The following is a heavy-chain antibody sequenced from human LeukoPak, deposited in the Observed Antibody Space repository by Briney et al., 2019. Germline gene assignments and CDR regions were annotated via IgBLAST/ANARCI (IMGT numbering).Heavy chain of an antibody. D-gene: IGHD2-2*01. CDR3: ARGVCTSSSCYAGDYGMDV. CDR2: ISHSGST. V-gene: IGHV4-59*08. CDR1: GGPISSYY. Sequence: PSETLSLTCTVSGGPISSYYWSWIRQPPGKGLEWIGYISHSGSTNYNPSLKSRVTISLDTSKSQFSLRLSSVTAADTAVYYCARGVCTSSSCYAGDYGMDVWGQGTTVTVS. J-gene: IGHJ6*02.